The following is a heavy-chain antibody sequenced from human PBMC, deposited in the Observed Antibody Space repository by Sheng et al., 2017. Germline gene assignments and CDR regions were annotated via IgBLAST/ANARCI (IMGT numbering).Heavy chain of an antibody. CDR2: ISYDGSET. V-gene: IGHV3-30*04. CDR3: ARPYSESGDDAFDI. J-gene: IGHJ3*02. CDR1: GFTFNNHP. Sequence: QVQLVESGGGVVQPGRSLRLSCAASGFTFNNHPMHWVRQAPGKGLECVGVISYDGSETYYADSVKGRFSISRDSSENTVFLQLSSLRTEDTAIYYCARPYSESGDDAFDIWGQGTMVTVSS. D-gene: IGHD1-26*01.